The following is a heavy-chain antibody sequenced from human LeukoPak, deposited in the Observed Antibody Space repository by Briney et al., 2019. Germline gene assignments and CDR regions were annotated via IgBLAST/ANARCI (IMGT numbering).Heavy chain of an antibody. Sequence: SETLSLTCTVSGGSISSYYWSWIRQPPGKGLEWIGYIHYSGSTNYNPSLKSRVTISVDTSKNQFSLKLSSVTAADTAVYYCARRSYYDSSAHFDYWGQGTLVTVSS. CDR1: GGSISSYY. CDR2: IHYSGST. V-gene: IGHV4-59*08. J-gene: IGHJ4*02. D-gene: IGHD3-22*01. CDR3: ARRSYYDSSAHFDY.